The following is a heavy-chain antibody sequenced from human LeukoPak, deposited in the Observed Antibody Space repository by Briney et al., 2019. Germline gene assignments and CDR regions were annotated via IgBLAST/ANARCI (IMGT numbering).Heavy chain of an antibody. J-gene: IGHJ6*03. D-gene: IGHD6-19*01. V-gene: IGHV4-39*07. CDR1: GGSISSSSYY. Sequence: KPSETLSLTCTVSGGSISSSSYYWGWIRQPPGKGLEWIGSIYYSGSTYYNPSLKSRVTISVDTSKNQFSLKLSSVTAADTAVYYCARGREGWSSLYYYYYMDVWGKGTTVTISS. CDR2: IYYSGST. CDR3: ARGREGWSSLYYYYYMDV.